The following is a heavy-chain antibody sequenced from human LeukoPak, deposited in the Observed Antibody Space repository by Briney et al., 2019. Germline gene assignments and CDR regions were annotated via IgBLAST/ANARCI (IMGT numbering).Heavy chain of an antibody. CDR1: GGSITSHY. J-gene: IGHJ5*02. Sequence: KTSETLSLTCTVSGGSITSHYWNWIRQSPGKDLEWIGYISNSGSTAYNPSLKGRLTISVDTSKSQFSLKLTSVTAADTAVYYCARQRLVTSSFDPWGQGTLVTVSS. CDR3: ARQRLVTSSFDP. D-gene: IGHD2-21*01. V-gene: IGHV4-59*08. CDR2: ISNSGST.